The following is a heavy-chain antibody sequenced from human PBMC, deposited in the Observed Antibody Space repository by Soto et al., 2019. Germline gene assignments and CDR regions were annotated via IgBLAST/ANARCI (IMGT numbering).Heavy chain of an antibody. CDR1: GGSISSSSYY. V-gene: IGHV4-39*01. CDR2: TYYSGST. D-gene: IGHD6-13*01. Sequence: PSETLSLTCTVSGGSISSSSYYWGWIRQPPGKGLEWIGSTYYSGSTYYNPSLKSRVTISVDTSKNQFSLKLSSVTAADTAVYYCARHRGGAAAGYYYYGMDVWGQGTTVTVSS. CDR3: ARHRGGAAAGYYYYGMDV. J-gene: IGHJ6*02.